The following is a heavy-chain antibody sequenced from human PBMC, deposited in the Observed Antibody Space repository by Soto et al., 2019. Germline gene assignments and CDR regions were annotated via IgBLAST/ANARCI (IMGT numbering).Heavy chain of an antibody. J-gene: IGHJ5*02. D-gene: IGHD2-15*01. V-gene: IGHV6-1*01. CDR1: RDRVPSKSAA. CDR3: ARDSSGIVVVVAGFDP. CDR2: TYYRSKWYN. Sequence: PAQNLSLTCAISRDRVPSKSAAWDCIRQAPSRGLEWLGRTYYRSKWYNDYAVSVKSRITINPDTSKNQFSLQLNSVTPEDTAVYYCARDSSGIVVVVAGFDPWGQGTLVTVSS.